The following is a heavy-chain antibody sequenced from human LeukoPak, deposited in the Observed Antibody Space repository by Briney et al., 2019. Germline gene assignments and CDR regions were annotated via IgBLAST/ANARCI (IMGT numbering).Heavy chain of an antibody. CDR2: IGTVGDT. CDR1: GFTFSRFD. Sequence: GGSLRLSCAASGFTFSRFDMHWVRQATGKGLERISSIGTVGDTYYIGSVKGRFTISRENAKSSLYLQMNSLRAGDTAVYYCVRGGEIGFDSWGQGTLVTVSS. J-gene: IGHJ5*01. V-gene: IGHV3-13*04. CDR3: VRGGEIGFDS. D-gene: IGHD3-16*01.